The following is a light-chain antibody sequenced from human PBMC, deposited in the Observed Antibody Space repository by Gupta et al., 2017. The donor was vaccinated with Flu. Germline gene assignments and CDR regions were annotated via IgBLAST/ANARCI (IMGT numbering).Light chain of an antibody. V-gene: IGKV3-20*01. CDR2: GAS. J-gene: IGKJ2*03. Sequence: EIVLTQSPDTLSLSPGERATLSCRASQSVTRSYVACHQQKPGQAPRLLIFGASTRATGIPDRFSGSGSGADFTLTITRLEPEDFAVYYCQQYGSSPYSFGQGTKLEIK. CDR1: QSVTRSY. CDR3: QQYGSSPYS.